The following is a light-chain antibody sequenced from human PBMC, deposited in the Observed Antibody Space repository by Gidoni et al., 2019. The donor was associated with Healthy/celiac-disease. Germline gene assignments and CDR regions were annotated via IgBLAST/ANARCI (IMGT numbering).Light chain of an antibody. V-gene: IGKV1-9*01. CDR1: QGISSY. J-gene: IGKJ2*01. Sequence: DIQLTQSPSFLSASVGDRVTITCRASQGISSYLAWYQQKPGKAPKLLIYAASTLQSGVPSRFSGSGSGTEFTLTIISLQPEDFATYYCKQLNSYPMYTFGQGTKLEIK. CDR2: AAS. CDR3: KQLNSYPMYT.